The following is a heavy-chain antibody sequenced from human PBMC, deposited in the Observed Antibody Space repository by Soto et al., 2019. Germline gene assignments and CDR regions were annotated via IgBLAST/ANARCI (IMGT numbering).Heavy chain of an antibody. J-gene: IGHJ3*02. D-gene: IGHD6-13*01. Sequence: PSETLSLTCTVSGGSISSSSYYWGWIRQPPGKGLEWIGSIYYSGSTYYDPSLKSRVTISVDTSKNQFSLKLSSVTAADTAVYYCARFPVRLYSSSSVEAFDIWGKGTMVTVSS. CDR1: GGSISSSSYY. V-gene: IGHV4-39*01. CDR3: ARFPVRLYSSSSVEAFDI. CDR2: IYYSGST.